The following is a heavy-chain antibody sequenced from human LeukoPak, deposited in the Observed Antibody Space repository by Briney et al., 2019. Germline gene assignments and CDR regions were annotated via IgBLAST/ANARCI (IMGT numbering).Heavy chain of an antibody. CDR3: ARLLGPGGTPDPYFDY. J-gene: IGHJ4*02. D-gene: IGHD3-16*01. V-gene: IGHV4-39*01. Sequence: SETLSLTCTVSGGSISSYYWSWIRQPPGKGLEWIGSIYYSGSTYYNPSLKSRVTISVDTSKNQFSLKLSSVTAADTAVYYCARLLGPGGTPDPYFDYWGQGTLVTVSS. CDR2: IYYSGST. CDR1: GGSISSYY.